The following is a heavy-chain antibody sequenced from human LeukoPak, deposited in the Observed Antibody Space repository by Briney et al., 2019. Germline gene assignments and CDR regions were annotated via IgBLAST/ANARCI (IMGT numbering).Heavy chain of an antibody. D-gene: IGHD6-19*01. V-gene: IGHV3-23*01. Sequence: PGGSLRLSCAASGFTFSTYVMSWVRQAPGKGLVWVASFVSSGGSANYADSVKGRFTISRDNAKNTLYLQMNSLSADDTAVYYCARFSGWPTNYFDYWGQGTLVTVSS. CDR2: FVSSGGSA. CDR3: ARFSGWPTNYFDY. J-gene: IGHJ4*02. CDR1: GFTFSTYV.